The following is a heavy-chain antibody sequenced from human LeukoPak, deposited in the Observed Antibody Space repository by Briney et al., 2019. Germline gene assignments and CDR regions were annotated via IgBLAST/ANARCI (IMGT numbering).Heavy chain of an antibody. CDR1: VFSLSSYT. CDR2: ISSSSSYI. Sequence: GGSLRPPVAASVFSLSSYTSNWVCQAPGKGLEWVSIISSSSSYIYYAESVKGRFTISRDNAKNALYLQMNSLRVEDTAVYYGARGGRCAGDCYASWGQVTLVTVSS. CDR3: ARGGRCAGDCYAS. J-gene: IGHJ4*02. V-gene: IGHV3-21*01. D-gene: IGHD2-21*02.